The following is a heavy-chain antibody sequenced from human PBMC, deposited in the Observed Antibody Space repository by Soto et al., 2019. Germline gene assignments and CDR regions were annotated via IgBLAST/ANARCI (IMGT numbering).Heavy chain of an antibody. J-gene: IGHJ4*02. D-gene: IGHD2-2*01. V-gene: IGHV3-23*01. Sequence: DVQVLESGGGLVQPGGSLRLSCAASGFSFNNYAMNWVRQAPRKGLEWVSGIIGDGSTTYYADSVKGRFTISRDNSKNTLFLQMNSLRAEDMVVYYCARGKGLTVSSTNYWGQGALVTVSS. CDR2: IIGDGSTT. CDR1: GFSFNNYA. CDR3: ARGKGLTVSSTNY.